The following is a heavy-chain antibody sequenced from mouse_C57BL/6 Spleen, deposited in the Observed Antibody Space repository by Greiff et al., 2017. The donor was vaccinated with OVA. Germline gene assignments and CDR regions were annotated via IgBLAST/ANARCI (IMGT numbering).Heavy chain of an antibody. CDR1: GYAFSSSW. D-gene: IGHD3-2*02. V-gene: IGHV1-82*01. CDR3: ARRQLRGYYFDY. J-gene: IGHJ2*01. Sequence: QVQLKQSGPELVKPGASVKISCKASGYAFSSSWMNWVKQRPGKGLEWIGRIYPGDGDTNYNGKFKGKATLTADKSSSTAYMQLSSLTSEDSAVYFCARRQLRGYYFDYWGQGTTLTVSS. CDR2: IYPGDGDT.